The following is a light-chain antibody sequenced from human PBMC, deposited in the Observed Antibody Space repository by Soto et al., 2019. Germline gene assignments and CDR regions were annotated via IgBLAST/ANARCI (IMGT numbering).Light chain of an antibody. Sequence: QSVLTQPPSVSGAPGQRVTISCTGSSSNIGAGYDVHWYQQLPGTAPKLLIYGNSNRPSGVPDRFSGSKSGTSASLAITGLQAEDEADYYCRSYDSSLSAVVFSGGTKLTVL. J-gene: IGLJ2*01. CDR2: GNS. CDR1: SSNIGAGYD. CDR3: RSYDSSLSAVV. V-gene: IGLV1-40*01.